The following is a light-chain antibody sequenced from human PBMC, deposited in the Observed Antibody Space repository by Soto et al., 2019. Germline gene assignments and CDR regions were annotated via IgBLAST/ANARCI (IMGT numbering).Light chain of an antibody. V-gene: IGKV3-15*01. CDR2: GSF. Sequence: EVVMTQSPATLSVSPGESATLSCRASQTVSSNLAWYQQKPGQAPRLLIDGSFTRPTGVPARFSASRSGTEFTLTITSPQSEDFALYFCQQFNNLPYSFGQGTKLEIK. CDR1: QTVSSN. CDR3: QQFNNLPYS. J-gene: IGKJ2*03.